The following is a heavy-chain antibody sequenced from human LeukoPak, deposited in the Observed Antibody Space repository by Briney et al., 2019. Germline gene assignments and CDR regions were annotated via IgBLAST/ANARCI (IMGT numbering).Heavy chain of an antibody. Sequence: GGSLRLPCAALGFTFSDYYMSWIRRAPGKGLEWVSYISSSGSTIYYADPVKGRFTISRDNAKNSLYLQMNSLRAEDTAVYYCARVSEDCSSTSCYLWGEMGWVNYYYYYMDVWGKGTTVTVSS. J-gene: IGHJ6*03. CDR2: ISSSGSTI. CDR1: GFTFSDYY. V-gene: IGHV3-11*01. CDR3: ARVSEDCSSTSCYLWGEMGWVNYYYYYMDV. D-gene: IGHD2-2*01.